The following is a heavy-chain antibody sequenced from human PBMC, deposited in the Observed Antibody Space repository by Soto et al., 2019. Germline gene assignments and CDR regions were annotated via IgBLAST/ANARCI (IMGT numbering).Heavy chain of an antibody. J-gene: IGHJ4*02. V-gene: IGHV3-15*01. CDR3: AADTPQVGQGEFEY. CDR1: GFTFISAW. Sequence: GGSLRLSCAASGFTFISAWMNWVRQAPGKGLEWVGHIKSGGTTDYAAPVKGRFTISRDDSKNTVYLQMSSLKTEDTAVYYCAADTPQVGQGEFEYWGQGAQVTVSS. CDR2: IKSGGTT.